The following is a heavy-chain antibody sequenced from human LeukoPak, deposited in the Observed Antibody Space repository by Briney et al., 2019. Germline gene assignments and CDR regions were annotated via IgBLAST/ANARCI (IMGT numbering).Heavy chain of an antibody. CDR3: ARKYYYDSSGYSYYFDC. V-gene: IGHV3-53*01. D-gene: IGHD3-22*01. CDR1: GFTVSSNY. J-gene: IGHJ4*02. CDR2: IYSGGST. Sequence: GGSLRLSCAASGFTVSSNYMSWVRQAPGKGLEWVSVIYSGGSTYYADSVKGRFTISRDNSKNTLYLQMNSLRAEDTAVYYCARKYYYDSSGYSYYFDCWGQGTLVTVSS.